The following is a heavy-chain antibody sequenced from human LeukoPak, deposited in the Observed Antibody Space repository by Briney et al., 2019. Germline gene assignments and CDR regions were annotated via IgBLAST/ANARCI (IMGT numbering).Heavy chain of an antibody. CDR3: ARANSSSWYRGGWFDP. CDR2: IYYSGTT. CDR1: GFTFSSYS. J-gene: IGHJ5*02. Sequence: PGGSLRLSCAASGFTFSSYSMNWIRLPPGKGLEWIGYIYYSGTTNYNPSLKSRVTISVDTSKNQFSLKLSSVTAADTAVYYCARANSSSWYRGGWFDPWGQGTLVTVSS. D-gene: IGHD6-13*01. V-gene: IGHV4-59*01.